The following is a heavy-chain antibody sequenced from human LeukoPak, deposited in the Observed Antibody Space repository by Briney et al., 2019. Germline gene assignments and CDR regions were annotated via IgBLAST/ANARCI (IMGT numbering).Heavy chain of an antibody. J-gene: IGHJ3*02. CDR3: ARDRRGWGDAFDI. V-gene: IGHV4-59*12. D-gene: IGHD3-16*01. CDR1: GGSISSYY. Sequence: SETLSLTCTVSGGSISSYYWSWIRQPPGKGLEWIGYIYYSGSTNYNPSLKSRVTISVDTSKNQFSLKLSSVTAADTAVYYCARDRRGWGDAFDIWGQGTMVTVSS. CDR2: IYYSGST.